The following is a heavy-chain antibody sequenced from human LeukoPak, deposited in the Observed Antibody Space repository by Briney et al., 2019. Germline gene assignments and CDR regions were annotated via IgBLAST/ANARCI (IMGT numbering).Heavy chain of an antibody. D-gene: IGHD5-18*01. Sequence: GGSLRLSCAASGFTFSSYWMHWVRQAPGKGLVWVTYINSDERSTGYADSVKGRFTISRDNAKDTLYLQMNSLRAEDTAVYYCARGGSYGSFDYWGQGALVTVSS. CDR3: ARGGSYGSFDY. CDR2: INSDERST. V-gene: IGHV3-74*01. CDR1: GFTFSSYW. J-gene: IGHJ4*02.